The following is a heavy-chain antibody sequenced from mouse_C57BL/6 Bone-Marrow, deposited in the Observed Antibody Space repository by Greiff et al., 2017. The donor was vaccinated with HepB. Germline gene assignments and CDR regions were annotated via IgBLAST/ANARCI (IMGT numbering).Heavy chain of an antibody. D-gene: IGHD1-1*01. J-gene: IGHJ1*03. Sequence: VQLQQSVAELVRPGASVKLSCTASGFNIKNTYMHWVKQRPEQGLEWIGRIDPANGNNKYAPKFQGKATITADTSSNTAYLQLSSLTSEDTALYSWAPLRSPYWYFDVWGTGTTVTVSS. CDR3: APLRSPYWYFDV. V-gene: IGHV14-3*01. CDR2: IDPANGNN. CDR1: GFNIKNTY.